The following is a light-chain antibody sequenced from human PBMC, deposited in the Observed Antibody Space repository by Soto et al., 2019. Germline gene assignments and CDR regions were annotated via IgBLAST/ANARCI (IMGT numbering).Light chain of an antibody. CDR3: SSFTSDRIYV. V-gene: IGLV2-14*03. Sequence: QSALTQPTSVSGSPGQSITISCTGIHNDIGTYDCVSWYQQHPGRAPRLLIYGVTTRPSGISDRFSASKSGLTASLTISGLQPEDEADYYCSSFTSDRIYVFGPGTKVTVL. J-gene: IGLJ1*01. CDR1: HNDIGTYDC. CDR2: GVT.